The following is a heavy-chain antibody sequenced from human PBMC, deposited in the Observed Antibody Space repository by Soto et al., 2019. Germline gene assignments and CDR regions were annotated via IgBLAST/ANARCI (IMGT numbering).Heavy chain of an antibody. CDR1: GGSIRTTRYY. V-gene: IGHV4-39*01. Sequence: PSETLSLTCTVSGGSIRTTRYYWSWIRQHPGKGLEWIAYIYHSGSTYYNPSLKSRVAMSVDTSNNQFSLKLSSVTAADSAVYYCARRRTGTIYYYYGMDVWGQGTTVTVSS. CDR3: ARRRTGTIYYYYGMDV. D-gene: IGHD1-7*01. CDR2: IYHSGST. J-gene: IGHJ6*02.